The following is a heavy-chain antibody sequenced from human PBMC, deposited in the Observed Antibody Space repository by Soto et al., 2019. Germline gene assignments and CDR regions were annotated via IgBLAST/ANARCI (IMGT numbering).Heavy chain of an antibody. V-gene: IGHV3-66*01. CDR1: GFTVSSNY. CDR3: ARATIRNSFGFDY. Sequence: SLRLSCAASGFTVSSNYMSWVRQAPGKGLEWVSVIYSGGSTYYADSVKGRFTISRDNSKNTLYLQMNSLRAEDTAVYYCARATIRNSFGFDYWGQGTLVTVSS. J-gene: IGHJ4*02. D-gene: IGHD5-12*01. CDR2: IYSGGST.